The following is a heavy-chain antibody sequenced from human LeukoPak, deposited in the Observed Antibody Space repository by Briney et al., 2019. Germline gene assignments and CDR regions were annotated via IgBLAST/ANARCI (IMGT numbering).Heavy chain of an antibody. CDR3: AKRDDSGGNLVDL. J-gene: IGHJ4*02. D-gene: IGHD3-22*01. Sequence: SETLSLTCTVSGGSIRSVSHYWVWIRQPPGNGLECIVSIYYSGSTYYNSSLENRVTISIDTSKNHFSLMLGSLLAAGTCVYYCAKRDDSGGNLVDLWGQGTLVTVSS. CDR2: IYYSGST. V-gene: IGHV4-39*02. CDR1: GGSIRSVSHY.